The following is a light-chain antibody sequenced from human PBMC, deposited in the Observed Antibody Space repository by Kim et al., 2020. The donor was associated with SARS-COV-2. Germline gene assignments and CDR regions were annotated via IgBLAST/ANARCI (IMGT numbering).Light chain of an antibody. V-gene: IGKV3-20*01. CDR1: QSVSSSY. J-gene: IGKJ1*01. Sequence: CPRESATLSCRASQSVSSSYLAWYQQKPGQAPRLIIYGASSRATGIPDRFSGSGSGTDFTLTISRLEPEDFAVYYCQQYGSSPNTFGQGTKVDIK. CDR2: GAS. CDR3: QQYGSSPNT.